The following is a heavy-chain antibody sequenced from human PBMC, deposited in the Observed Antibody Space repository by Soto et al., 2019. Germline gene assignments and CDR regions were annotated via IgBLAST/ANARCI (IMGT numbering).Heavy chain of an antibody. CDR2: ITGAGDST. J-gene: IGHJ1*01. CDR1: GFTFSSYA. Sequence: EVLLLESGGGLVQPGGYLRLSCAASGFTFSSYAMSGVRQAPGKGLEWVSAITGAGDSTYYADSVKGRFTISRDNSKNTLYLQVNSLRAEDTAVYYCAKEGAVVGIGYFQHWGQGTLVTVSS. D-gene: IGHD6-19*01. CDR3: AKEGAVVGIGYFQH. V-gene: IGHV3-23*01.